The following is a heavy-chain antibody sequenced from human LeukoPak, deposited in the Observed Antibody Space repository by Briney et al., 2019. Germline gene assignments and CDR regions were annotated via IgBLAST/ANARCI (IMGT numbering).Heavy chain of an antibody. V-gene: IGHV3-23*01. D-gene: IGHD3-22*01. CDR1: GFTFSSYA. Sequence: GGSLRLSCAVSGFTFSSYAMSWVRQAPGKGLDWSSGISGRGGRTYYADSVKGRFTISRDNSKNTLYLQMNSLRAEDTAVYYCAKGDYDSSGHNYRDYWGQGTLVSVSS. J-gene: IGHJ4*02. CDR3: AKGDYDSSGHNYRDY. CDR2: ISGRGGRT.